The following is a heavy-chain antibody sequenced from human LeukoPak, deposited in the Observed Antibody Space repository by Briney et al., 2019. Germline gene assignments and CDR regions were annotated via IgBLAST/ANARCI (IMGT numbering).Heavy chain of an antibody. D-gene: IGHD6-13*01. J-gene: IGHJ2*01. CDR1: GFTFSNYD. CDR2: IGTAGEI. Sequence: GGSLRLSCAASGFTFSNYDMHWVRQATGKGLVWVSGIGTAGEIYYPGSVKGRFTISRENAKNSLYLQMNSLRAGDTAVYYCARAAYSSTWYSRYFDLWGRGTLVTVSS. CDR3: ARAAYSSTWYSRYFDL. V-gene: IGHV3-13*01.